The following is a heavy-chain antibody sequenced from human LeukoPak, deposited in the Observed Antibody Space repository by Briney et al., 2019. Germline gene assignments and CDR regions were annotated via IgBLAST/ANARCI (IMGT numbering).Heavy chain of an antibody. V-gene: IGHV3-23*01. J-gene: IGHJ4*02. Sequence: TGGSLRLSCVASGFTFSDYHMSWVRQAPGKGLEWVSLISGSGGSTYYADSVKGRFTISRDNSKNTLYLQMNSLRAEDTAVYYCIISLRYCTSTSCYRWGQGTLVTVSS. CDR1: GFTFSDYH. CDR2: ISGSGGST. D-gene: IGHD2-2*01. CDR3: IISLRYCTSTSCYR.